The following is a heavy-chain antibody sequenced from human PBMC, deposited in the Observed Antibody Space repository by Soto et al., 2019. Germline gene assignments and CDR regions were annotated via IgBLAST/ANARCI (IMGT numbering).Heavy chain of an antibody. CDR2: TYYKSKWNN. J-gene: IGHJ6*01. CDR3: TGITWFRCMDV. D-gene: IGHD3-10*01. Sequence: PSPTLSLACVISGDSVSSNSAGWNWIRQSPSRGREWLGRTYYKSKWNNDYALSVKSQITINPDTSKNPFSLHLYSVTPDHTAVYYCTGITWFRCMDVWGHGTPVTVSS. V-gene: IGHV6-1*01. CDR1: GDSVSSNSAG.